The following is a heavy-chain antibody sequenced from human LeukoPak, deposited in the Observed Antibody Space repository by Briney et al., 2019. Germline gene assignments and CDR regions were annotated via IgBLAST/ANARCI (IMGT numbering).Heavy chain of an antibody. Sequence: PSQSLSPTCTVSAGSISSSRYYWGWIRPPPGKGLEWIGRIENSGSTSYNPSLNTPVTISVDTSNNQFSLKLSSVTATDTAVYYGATHPYSNANNDYNMDVWGQGTTVTVSS. D-gene: IGHD6-13*01. J-gene: IGHJ6*03. CDR2: IENSGST. CDR3: ATHPYSNANNDYNMDV. V-gene: IGHV4-39*01. CDR1: AGSISSSRYY.